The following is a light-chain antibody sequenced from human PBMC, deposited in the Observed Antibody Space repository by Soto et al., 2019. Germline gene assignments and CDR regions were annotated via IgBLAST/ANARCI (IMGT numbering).Light chain of an antibody. CDR2: EVT. J-gene: IGLJ1*01. V-gene: IGLV2-14*01. CDR3: ASSRSANTLVV. Sequence: QSVLTQPASVSVSPGQSITISCTGTSRDIGNYNYVSWYQHHPGKAPKLMIYEVTSRPSGVSDRFSGSKSGMTASLTISGLQTEDEADYFCASSRSANTLVVFGTGPKVTVL. CDR1: SRDIGNYNY.